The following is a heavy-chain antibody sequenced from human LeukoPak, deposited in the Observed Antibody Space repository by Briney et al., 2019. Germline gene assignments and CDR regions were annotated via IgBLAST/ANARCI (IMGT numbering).Heavy chain of an antibody. D-gene: IGHD1-26*01. CDR2: IYYSGST. CDR3: ARVGGSYYAPVDY. Sequence: SETLSLTCTVSGGSISSYYWSWPRQPPGKGLEWIGYIYYSGSTNYNPSLKSRVTISVDTSKNQFSLKLSSVTAADTAVYYCARVGGSYYAPVDYWGQGTLVTVSS. V-gene: IGHV4-59*01. J-gene: IGHJ4*02. CDR1: GGSISSYY.